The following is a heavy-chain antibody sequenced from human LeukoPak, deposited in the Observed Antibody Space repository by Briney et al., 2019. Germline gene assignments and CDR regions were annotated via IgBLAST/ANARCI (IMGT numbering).Heavy chain of an antibody. J-gene: IGHJ3*02. CDR3: ASSPEGGYCSSTSCYGAFDI. D-gene: IGHD2-2*01. CDR2: IYYNGST. V-gene: IGHV4-39*01. CDR1: GGSLSSCSYY. Sequence: SETLSLTCTVSGGSLSSCSYYWGWIRQPPGKGLEWLGSIYYNGSTYYNPSLKSRVTVCVDTSKNQFSLKLSSVTAADTAVYYCASSPEGGYCSSTSCYGAFDIWGQGTMVTVSS.